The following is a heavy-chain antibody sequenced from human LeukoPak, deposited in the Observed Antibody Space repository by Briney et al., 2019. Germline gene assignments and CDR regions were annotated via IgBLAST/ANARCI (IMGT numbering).Heavy chain of an antibody. CDR1: GGSISSYY. J-gene: IGHJ4*02. CDR3: ARDSLPRDY. D-gene: IGHD2-15*01. CDR2: IYYSGST. Sequence: SETLSLTCTVSGGSISSYYWSWIRQPPGKGPEWIGYIYYSGSTNYNPSLKSRVTISVDTSKNQFSLKLSSVTAADTAVYYCARDSLPRDYWGQGTLVTVSS. V-gene: IGHV4-59*01.